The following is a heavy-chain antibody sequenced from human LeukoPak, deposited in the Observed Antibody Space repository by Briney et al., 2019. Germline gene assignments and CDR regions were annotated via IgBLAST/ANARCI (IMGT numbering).Heavy chain of an antibody. CDR2: INHSGST. J-gene: IGHJ6*02. Sequence: SETLSLTCAVYGGSFSGYYWSWIRQPPGKGLEWIGEINHSGSTNYNPSLKSRVTISIDTSKNQFSLKLSSVTAADTAVYYCARGPYCSSTSCPPYYHGMDVWGQGTTVTVSS. D-gene: IGHD2-2*01. CDR1: GGSFSGYY. V-gene: IGHV4-34*01. CDR3: ARGPYCSSTSCPPYYHGMDV.